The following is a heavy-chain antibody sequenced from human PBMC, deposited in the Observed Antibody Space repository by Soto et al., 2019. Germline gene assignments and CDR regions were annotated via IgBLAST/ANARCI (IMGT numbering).Heavy chain of an antibody. J-gene: IGHJ3*02. Sequence: GGSLRLSCAASGFTFSSYGMHWVRQAPGKGLEWVAVISYDGSNKYYADSVKGRFTISRDNSKNTLYLQMNSLRAEDTAVYYCAKDVAYYGGNSMGAFDIWGQGTMVTVSS. D-gene: IGHD4-17*01. CDR3: AKDVAYYGGNSMGAFDI. V-gene: IGHV3-30*18. CDR1: GFTFSSYG. CDR2: ISYDGSNK.